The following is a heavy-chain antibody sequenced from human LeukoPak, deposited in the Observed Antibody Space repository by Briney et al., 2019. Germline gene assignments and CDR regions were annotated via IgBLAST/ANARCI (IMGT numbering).Heavy chain of an antibody. CDR2: ISYDGSNK. D-gene: IGHD4-17*01. J-gene: IGHJ4*02. CDR3: ARGAATVTYFDF. V-gene: IGHV3-30*03. Sequence: PGGSLRLSCAASGFTFSSYGMHWVRQAPGKGLEWVAVISYDGSNKYYADSVKGRFTISRDNSKNTLYLQMNSLRSDDTAVYYCARGAATVTYFDFWGQGTLVTVSS. CDR1: GFTFSSYG.